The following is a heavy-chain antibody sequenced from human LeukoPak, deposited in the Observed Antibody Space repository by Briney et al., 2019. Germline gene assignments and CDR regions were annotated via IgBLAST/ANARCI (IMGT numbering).Heavy chain of an antibody. Sequence: GGSLSLSCAASGFTFSRYSMIWVGQAPGRGLEGVSSISSSSSYISYADSVKGRFTISKDNAKNSLYLHMSSLRAEDTAVYYCARATTIAAAGTQYWGQGTLVTVSS. CDR2: ISSSSSYI. V-gene: IGHV3-21*01. CDR3: ARATTIAAAGTQY. D-gene: IGHD6-13*01. CDR1: GFTFSRYS. J-gene: IGHJ4*02.